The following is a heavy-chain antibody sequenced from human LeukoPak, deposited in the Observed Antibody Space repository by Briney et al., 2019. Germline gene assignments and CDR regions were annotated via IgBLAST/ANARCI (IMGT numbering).Heavy chain of an antibody. CDR2: INPNSGGT. D-gene: IGHD2-2*01. Sequence: ASVKVSCKASGYTFNSYAISWVRRAPGQGLEWMGWINPNSGGTNYAQKFQGRVTMTRDTSISTAYMELSRLRSDDTAVYYCARGCSSTSWYYYYYYYMDVWGKGTTVTVSS. CDR1: GYTFNSYA. V-gene: IGHV1-2*02. J-gene: IGHJ6*03. CDR3: ARGCSSTSWYYYYYYYMDV.